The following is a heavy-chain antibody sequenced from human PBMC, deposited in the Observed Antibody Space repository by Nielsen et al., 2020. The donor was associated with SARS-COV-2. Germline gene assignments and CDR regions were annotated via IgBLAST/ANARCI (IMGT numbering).Heavy chain of an antibody. Sequence: GESLKISCAASGFSFSSYGMSWVRQAPGKGLEWVSSIGGSGTSTYYADSVKGRFTISRDNSKNTLYVQMNSLRAEDTAIYYCAKVADGSGYDYLDYWGQGTLVTVS. J-gene: IGHJ4*02. D-gene: IGHD3-22*01. V-gene: IGHV3-23*01. CDR2: IGGSGTST. CDR3: AKVADGSGYDYLDY. CDR1: GFSFSSYG.